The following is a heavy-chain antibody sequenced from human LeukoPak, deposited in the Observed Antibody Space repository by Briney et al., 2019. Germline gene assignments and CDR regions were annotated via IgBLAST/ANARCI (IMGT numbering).Heavy chain of an antibody. CDR2: IKQGGSEI. CDR3: ARDTTGTTLGWFDP. V-gene: IGHV3-7*01. D-gene: IGHD1-7*01. CDR1: GFTFNYYW. J-gene: IGHJ5*02. Sequence: QSGGSLRLSCAASGFTFNYYWMNWVRQAPGKGLEWVANIKQGGSEIYYVDSVKGRFTISRDNAKNSLYLQMNSLRAEDTAVYYCARDTTGTTLGWFDPWGQGTLVTVSS.